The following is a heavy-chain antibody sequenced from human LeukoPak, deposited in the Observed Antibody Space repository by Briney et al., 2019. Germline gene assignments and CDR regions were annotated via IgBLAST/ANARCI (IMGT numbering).Heavy chain of an antibody. CDR2: IYYSGST. CDR3: ARGGSPRFDP. CDR1: GGSISSGDYY. Sequence: SETLSLTCTVSGGSISSGDYYWSWIRQPPGKGLEWIGYIYYSGSTYYNPSLKSRVTISVDTSKNQFSLKLTSVTAADTAMYYCARGGSPRFDPWGQGTLVTVSS. J-gene: IGHJ5*02. V-gene: IGHV4-30-4*02. D-gene: IGHD2-15*01.